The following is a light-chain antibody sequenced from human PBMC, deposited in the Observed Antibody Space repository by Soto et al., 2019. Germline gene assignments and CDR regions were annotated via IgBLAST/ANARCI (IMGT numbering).Light chain of an antibody. J-gene: IGKJ1*01. Sequence: VITKSPATLSVSPGGRATLSCRASQSISDTLAWYQQKPGQAPRLLIHGASTRATGFPARFSGSGSGTDFTLTISSLQSEDFAVYYCQQYDNLPWTFGEGTKVDIK. CDR1: QSISDT. V-gene: IGKV3-15*01. CDR2: GAS. CDR3: QQYDNLPWT.